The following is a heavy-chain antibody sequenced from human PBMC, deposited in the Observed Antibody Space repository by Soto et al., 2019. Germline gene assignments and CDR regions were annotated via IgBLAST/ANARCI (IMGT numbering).Heavy chain of an antibody. V-gene: IGHV1-18*04. CDR1: GYTFTSYG. CDR3: ARDPFYDFWSGYPPKLYYYGMDV. D-gene: IGHD3-3*01. CDR2: ISAYNGNT. J-gene: IGHJ6*02. Sequence: ASVKVSCKASGYTFTSYGISWVRQAPGQGLEWMGWISAYNGNTNYAQKLQGRVTMTTDTSTSTAYMELRSLRSDDTAVYYCARDPFYDFWSGYPPKLYYYGMDVWGQGTAVAVSS.